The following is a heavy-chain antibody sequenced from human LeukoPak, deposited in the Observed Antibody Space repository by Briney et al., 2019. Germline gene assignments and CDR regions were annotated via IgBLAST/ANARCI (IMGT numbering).Heavy chain of an antibody. Sequence: PGGSLRLSCAASGFTFSSYSMNWVRQAPGKGLEWVSSISSRGSFIYYADSVKGRFTISRDNAKNSLYLQMNSLRAEDTAVYYCARGGLLLGEAFDIWGQGTMVTVSS. V-gene: IGHV3-21*01. CDR2: ISSRGSFI. CDR1: GFTFSSYS. D-gene: IGHD3-10*01. CDR3: ARGGLLLGEAFDI. J-gene: IGHJ3*02.